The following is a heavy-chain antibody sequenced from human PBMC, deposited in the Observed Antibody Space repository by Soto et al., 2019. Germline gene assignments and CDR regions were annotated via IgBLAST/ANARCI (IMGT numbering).Heavy chain of an antibody. V-gene: IGHV4-59*02. CDR3: ARVRDASWFAL. CDR1: GGSVSSYY. Sequence: QVQLQESGPGLVKPSETLSLTCTVSGGSVSSYYWSWIRQPPGKGLEWIGYIYYTGITNYSPSIKSRVTISVDTSKDQFSLKLSSVTAADTDVYYCARVRDASWFALWGRGTLVTVSS. J-gene: IGHJ2*01. CDR2: IYYTGIT. D-gene: IGHD3-16*01.